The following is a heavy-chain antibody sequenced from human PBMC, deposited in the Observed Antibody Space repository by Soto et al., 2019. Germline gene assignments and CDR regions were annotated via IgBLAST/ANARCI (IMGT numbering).Heavy chain of an antibody. Sequence: SETLSLTCTVSGGSISNYYWSWIRQPPGRGLEWIGHIYKSGSTYYNPSLKSRVTISVDTSKNQFSLNLSSVTAADTAVYYCARVRGPYYYDSGSYSGMDVWGKGTTVT. V-gene: IGHV4-59*01. CDR1: GGSISNYY. CDR3: ARVRGPYYYDSGSYSGMDV. D-gene: IGHD3-10*01. J-gene: IGHJ6*03. CDR2: IYKSGST.